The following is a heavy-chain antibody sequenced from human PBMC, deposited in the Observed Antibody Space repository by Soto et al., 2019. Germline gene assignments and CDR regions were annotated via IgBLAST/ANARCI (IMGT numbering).Heavy chain of an antibody. CDR1: GFTFSSYG. V-gene: IGHV3-30*18. CDR3: AKEIQLWLPIFDY. J-gene: IGHJ4*02. Sequence: GGSLRLSCAASGFTFSSYGMHWVRQAPGKGLEWVAVISYDGSNKYYADSVKGRFTISRDNSKNTLYLQMNSLRAEDTAVYYCAKEIQLWLPIFDYWGQGTLVTVSS. CDR2: ISYDGSNK. D-gene: IGHD5-18*01.